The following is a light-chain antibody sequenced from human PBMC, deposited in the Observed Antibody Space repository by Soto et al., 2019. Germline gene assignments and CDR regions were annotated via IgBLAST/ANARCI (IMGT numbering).Light chain of an antibody. CDR1: QGISSY. CDR3: QQYYSYPYT. CDR2: AAS. J-gene: IGKJ2*01. Sequence: AIRMTQSPSSLSASTGDRVTITCRASQGISSYLAGYQQKPGKAPKLLIYAASTLQSGVPSRFSGSGSGTEFTLTISCLQSEDFATYYCQQYYSYPYTVGQGTKLEIK. V-gene: IGKV1-8*01.